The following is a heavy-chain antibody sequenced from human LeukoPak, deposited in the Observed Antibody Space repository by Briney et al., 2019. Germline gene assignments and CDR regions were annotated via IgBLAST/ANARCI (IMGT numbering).Heavy chain of an antibody. CDR2: IKQDGSET. CDR3: TKSDCSSTSCHTSDY. Sequence: GGSLRLSCAASGFTFSNYWMSWVRQAPGKGLEWVANIKQDGSETYYVDSVKGRFTISRDNAKNSLFLQMNSLTAEDTALYYCTKSDCSSTSCHTSDYWGQGTLVTVSS. V-gene: IGHV3-7*03. D-gene: IGHD2-2*02. CDR1: GFTFSNYW. J-gene: IGHJ4*02.